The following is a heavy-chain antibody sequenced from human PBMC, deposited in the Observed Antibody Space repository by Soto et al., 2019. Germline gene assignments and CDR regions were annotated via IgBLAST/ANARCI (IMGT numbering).Heavy chain of an antibody. Sequence: EVQLLESGGGLVQPGGSLRLSCAASGFTFSSYAMSWVRQAPGKGLEWVSAISGSGGSTYYADSVKGRFTISRDNSKNPLYLQMNSQRAEDTAVYYCAKDINRFRVGIIEGGDYWGQGTLVTVSS. J-gene: IGHJ4*02. D-gene: IGHD3-3*01. CDR1: GFTFSSYA. V-gene: IGHV3-23*01. CDR3: AKDINRFRVGIIEGGDY. CDR2: ISGSGGST.